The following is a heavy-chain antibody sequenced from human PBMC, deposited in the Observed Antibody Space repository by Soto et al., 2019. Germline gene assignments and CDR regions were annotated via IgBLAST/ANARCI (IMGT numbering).Heavy chain of an antibody. CDR3: ARVIATGNLDP. V-gene: IGHV1-3*01. CDR2: INPDNGNT. CDR1: GYTFTRYT. J-gene: IGHJ5*02. Sequence: ASVKVSCKASGYTFTRYTMNWVLQAPVQRLEWMGWINPDNGNTKSSQKFQDRVIITRDQPARKAYMDLSSRRSEATAVYYCARVIATGNLDPWGQGTRVTAS. D-gene: IGHD2-15*01.